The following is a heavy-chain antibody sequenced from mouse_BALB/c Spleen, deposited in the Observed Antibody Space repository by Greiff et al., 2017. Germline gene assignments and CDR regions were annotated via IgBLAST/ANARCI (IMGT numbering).Heavy chain of an antibody. Sequence: VQLKESGPGLVAPSQSLSITCTVSGFSLTSYDISWIRQPPGKGLEWLGVIWTGGGTNYNSAFMSRLSISKDNSKSQVFLKMNSLQTDDTAIYYCVREDYGYPFAYWGQGTLVTVSA. V-gene: IGHV2-9-2*01. J-gene: IGHJ3*01. CDR2: IWTGGGT. CDR1: GFSLTSYD. D-gene: IGHD1-2*01. CDR3: VREDYGYPFAY.